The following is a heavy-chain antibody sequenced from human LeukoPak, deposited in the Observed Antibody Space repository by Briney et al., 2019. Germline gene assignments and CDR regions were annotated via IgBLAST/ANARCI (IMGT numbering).Heavy chain of an antibody. V-gene: IGHV4-39*07. D-gene: IGHD3-16*01. CDR3: ARGLDEPRRAYYLDY. J-gene: IGHJ4*02. Sequence: PSETLSLTCSVSGDSMSTNNYHWNWIRQPPGKVLEWIGEINHSGSTNYNPSLKSRVTISVDTSKNQFSLSLNSVTAADTAVYFCARGLDEPRRAYYLDYWGQGTLVTVSS. CDR2: INHSGST. CDR1: GDSMSTNNYH.